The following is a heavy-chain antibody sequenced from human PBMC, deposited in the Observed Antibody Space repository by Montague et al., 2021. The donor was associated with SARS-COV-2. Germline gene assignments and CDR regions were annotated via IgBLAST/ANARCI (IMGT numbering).Heavy chain of an antibody. CDR2: IYHSGST. CDR3: ARDDYTPGDYYYDYGMDV. CDR1: GYSISSGYY. Sequence: SETLSLTCTVSGYSISSGYYCGWIRQPPGKGLEWIGSIYHSGSTYYNPSPKSRVTISVDTPKNQFSLKLTSVTAADTAVYYCARDDYTPGDYYYDYGMDVWGQGTTVTVSS. D-gene: IGHD4-11*01. J-gene: IGHJ6*02. V-gene: IGHV4-38-2*02.